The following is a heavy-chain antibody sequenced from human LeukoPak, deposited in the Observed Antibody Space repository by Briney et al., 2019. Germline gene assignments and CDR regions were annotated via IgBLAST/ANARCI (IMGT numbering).Heavy chain of an antibody. D-gene: IGHD3-22*01. CDR2: ISYDGSNK. Sequence: PGGSLRLSCAASGFTFSSYSMNWVRQAPGKGLEWVALISYDGSNKYYGDSVKGRFTISRDNSKNTLYLQMNTLRAEDTAVYYCAKDRFSYYYDDSGYYPFDYWGQGTLVTVSS. J-gene: IGHJ4*02. CDR1: GFTFSSYS. CDR3: AKDRFSYYYDDSGYYPFDY. V-gene: IGHV3-30*18.